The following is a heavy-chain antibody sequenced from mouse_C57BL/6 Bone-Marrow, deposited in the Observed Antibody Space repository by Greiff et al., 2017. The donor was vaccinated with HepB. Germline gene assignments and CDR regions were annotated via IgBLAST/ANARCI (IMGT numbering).Heavy chain of an antibody. J-gene: IGHJ2*01. CDR3: ARSGLVEISFDY. V-gene: IGHV1-64*01. CDR2: IHPNSGST. CDR1: GYTFTSYW. Sequence: QVQLQQPGAGLVKPGASVKLSCKASGYTFTSYWMHWVKQRPGQGLEWIGMIHPNSGSTNYNEKFKSKATLTVDKSSSTAYMQLSSLTSEDSAVYYCARSGLVEISFDYWGQGTTLTVSS. D-gene: IGHD1-3*01.